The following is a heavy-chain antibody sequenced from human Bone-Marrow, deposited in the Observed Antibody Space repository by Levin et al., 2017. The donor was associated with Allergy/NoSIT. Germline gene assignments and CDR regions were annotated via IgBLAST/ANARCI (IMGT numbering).Heavy chain of an antibody. D-gene: IGHD6-13*01. J-gene: IGHJ6*02. CDR2: IHYSASA. CDR1: GASISRSNHY. CDR3: ARRAQYSSSWAAVDL. Sequence: SQTLSLTCTVSGASISRSNHYWGWIRQPPGKGLEWIGSIHYSASAYYNPSLKSRATISVDTSKNQLSLNLNSVTAADTAVYYCARRAQYSSSWAAVDLWGQGTAVTVSS. V-gene: IGHV4-39*07.